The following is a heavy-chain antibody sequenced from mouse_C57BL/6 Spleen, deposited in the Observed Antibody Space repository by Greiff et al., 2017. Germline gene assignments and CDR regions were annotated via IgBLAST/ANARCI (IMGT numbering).Heavy chain of an antibody. Sequence: EVQLQQSGPELVQPGASVKISCKASGYTFTDYYMNWVQQSHGKSLEWIGDINPNNGGTSYNQKFKGKATLTVDKSSSTAYMELRSLTSEDSAVYYCARGNYGRAWFAYWGQGTLVTVSA. J-gene: IGHJ3*01. CDR3: ARGNYGRAWFAY. V-gene: IGHV1-26*01. CDR1: GYTFTDYY. CDR2: INPNNGGT. D-gene: IGHD2-1*01.